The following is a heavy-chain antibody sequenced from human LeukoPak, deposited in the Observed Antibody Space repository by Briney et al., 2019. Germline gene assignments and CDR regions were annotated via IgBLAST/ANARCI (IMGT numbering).Heavy chain of an antibody. Sequence: GGSLRLSCEASGFTFSSYAMHWVRQAPGKGLEWVAFIRYDERNKYYSDSVKGRFTISRDNSKNTLYLQMNSLRAEDTAVYYCATKQVAVDSSGYFDYWGQGTLVTVSS. J-gene: IGHJ4*02. CDR1: GFTFSSYA. CDR3: ATKQVAVDSSGYFDY. V-gene: IGHV3-30*02. CDR2: IRYDERNK. D-gene: IGHD3-22*01.